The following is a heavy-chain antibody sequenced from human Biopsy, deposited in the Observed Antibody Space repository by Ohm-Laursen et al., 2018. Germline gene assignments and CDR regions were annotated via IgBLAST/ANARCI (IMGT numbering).Heavy chain of an antibody. CDR3: ARVPLPGIGAAYQGRFLYGMDV. J-gene: IGHJ6*02. V-gene: IGHV4-4*07. D-gene: IGHD6-13*01. Sequence: SVTLSLTCTVSGDSINNYYWSWIRQPAGKGLVWIGCIYTSGSPNSNPSLESRVTMSVDTSKNQFSLNLRSLTAADTAVYYCARVPLPGIGAAYQGRFLYGMDVWGQGTTVSVSS. CDR1: GDSINNYY. CDR2: IYTSGSP.